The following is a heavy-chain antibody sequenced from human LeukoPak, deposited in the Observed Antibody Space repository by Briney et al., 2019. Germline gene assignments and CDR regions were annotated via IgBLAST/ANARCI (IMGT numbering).Heavy chain of an antibody. CDR3: ARDSGGGSNDY. CDR2: INAGNGNT. CDR1: GYTFISYA. D-gene: IGHD2-8*02. V-gene: IGHV1-3*01. Sequence: ASVKVSCKASGYTFISYAMHWVRQAPGQRLEWMGWINAGNGNTKYSQNFQGRVTFISNTSATTAFMELSSLRSEDAAVYYCARDSGGGSNDYWGQGTLVTVSS. J-gene: IGHJ4*02.